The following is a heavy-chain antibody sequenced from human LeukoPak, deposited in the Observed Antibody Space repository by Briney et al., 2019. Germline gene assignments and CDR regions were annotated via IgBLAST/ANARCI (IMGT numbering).Heavy chain of an antibody. CDR1: GFTFDDYG. J-gene: IGHJ6*03. V-gene: IGHV3-20*04. CDR2: INWNGGST. D-gene: IGHD4-11*01. CDR3: ARAGHMTTVTTAYYYMDV. Sequence: GGSLRLSCAASGFTFDDYGMSWVRHAPGKGLEWVSGINWNGGSTGYADSVKGRFTISRDNAKNSLYLQMNSLRAEDTALYYCARAGHMTTVTTAYYYMDVWGKGTTVTVSS.